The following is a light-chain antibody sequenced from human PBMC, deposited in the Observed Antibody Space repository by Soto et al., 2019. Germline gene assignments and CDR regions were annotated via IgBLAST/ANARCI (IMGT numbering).Light chain of an antibody. J-gene: IGLJ2*01. CDR2: DVT. CDR3: SSFASSIPLV. Sequence: QSALTQPASVSGSPGQSITISCTGTSSDVGGYNYVSWYQQHPGKAPKLLICDVTNRPSGVSNRFSGSKSGNTASLTISGLQTEDEADCYCSSFASSIPLVFGGGTRVTVL. V-gene: IGLV2-14*03. CDR1: SSDVGGYNY.